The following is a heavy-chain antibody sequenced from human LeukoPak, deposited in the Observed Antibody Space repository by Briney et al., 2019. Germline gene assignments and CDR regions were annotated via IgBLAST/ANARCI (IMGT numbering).Heavy chain of an antibody. J-gene: IGHJ4*02. CDR2: INHSGST. D-gene: IGHD5-12*01. CDR1: GGSFSGYY. Sequence: PSETLSLTCAVYGGSFSGYYWSWIRQPPGKGLEWIGEINHSGSTNYNPSLKSRVTISVDTSKNQFSLKLSSVTAADTAVYYCARAPGGYSGYDLDYWGQGTLVTVSS. CDR3: ARAPGGYSGYDLDY. V-gene: IGHV4-34*09.